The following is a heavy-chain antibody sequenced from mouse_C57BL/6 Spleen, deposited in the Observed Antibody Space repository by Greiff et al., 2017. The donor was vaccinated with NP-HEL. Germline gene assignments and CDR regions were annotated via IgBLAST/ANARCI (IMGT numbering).Heavy chain of an antibody. V-gene: IGHV5-12*01. Sequence: EVQGVESGGGLVQPGGSLKLSCAASGFTFSDYYMYWVRQTPEKRLEWVAYISNGGGSTYYPDTVKGRFTISRDNAKNTLYLQMSRLKSEDTAMYYCASDDGYSFAYWGQGTLVTVSA. CDR3: ASDDGYSFAY. J-gene: IGHJ3*01. D-gene: IGHD2-3*01. CDR1: GFTFSDYY. CDR2: ISNGGGST.